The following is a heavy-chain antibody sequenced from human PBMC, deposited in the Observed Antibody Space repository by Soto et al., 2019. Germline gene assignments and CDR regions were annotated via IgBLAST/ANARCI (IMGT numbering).Heavy chain of an antibody. CDR2: IYCSGST. CDR1: GGSVSSGSYY. CDR3: EREEVDFLSGYFDY. D-gene: IGHD3-3*01. J-gene: IGHJ4*02. Sequence: PSETLSLTCTVSGGSVSSGSYYWSWIRQPPGKGLEWIWYIYCSGSTNYNPSLNSRVTISVYTSNNQFSLKVSSVAAAYTAVYYCEREEVDFLSGYFDYWGQGTLVTVSS. V-gene: IGHV4-61*01.